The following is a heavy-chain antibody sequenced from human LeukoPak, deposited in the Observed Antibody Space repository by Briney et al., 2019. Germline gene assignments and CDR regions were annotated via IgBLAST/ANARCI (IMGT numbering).Heavy chain of an antibody. Sequence: ASVKVSCKVSGHTLSDLTVHWVRQAPGSGHEWMGGFAPEIGERVYAQKFQGRVTLTEDTSTDTAYMDLSSLRSEDTAVYYCATWVGTLRGGYFVYWGHGTLVTVSS. D-gene: IGHD4-23*01. CDR2: FAPEIGER. V-gene: IGHV1-24*01. J-gene: IGHJ4*01. CDR1: GHTLSDLT. CDR3: ATWVGTLRGGYFVY.